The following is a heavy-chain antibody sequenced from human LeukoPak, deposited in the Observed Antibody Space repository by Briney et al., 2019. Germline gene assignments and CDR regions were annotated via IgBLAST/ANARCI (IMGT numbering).Heavy chain of an antibody. CDR3: TTRLRNHFDY. D-gene: IGHD5-12*01. Sequence: GGSLRLSCATSGFTFSSFTMNWVRQAPGKGLEWVSTISDGTRDTHYAGSVKGRFTISGDDSQNIVYLQMDSLRAEDTALYHCTTRLRNHFDYWGQGTQLTVPS. CDR2: ISDGTRDT. CDR1: GFTFSSFT. V-gene: IGHV3-23*01. J-gene: IGHJ4*02.